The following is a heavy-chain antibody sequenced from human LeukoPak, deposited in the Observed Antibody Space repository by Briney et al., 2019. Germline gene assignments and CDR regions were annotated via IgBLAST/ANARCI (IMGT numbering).Heavy chain of an antibody. D-gene: IGHD4-17*01. CDR2: INPNSGAT. V-gene: IGHV1-2*02. CDR1: GYTFSAYY. Sequence: ASVKVSCKASGYTFSAYYMHWVRQAPGQGLEWMGWINPNSGATKYAQKFQGRVTMTRDTSISTAYMEVSSLRSDDTAMYYCARVSWYGDPPSAWSDPWGQGTPVTVSS. CDR3: ARVSWYGDPPSAWSDP. J-gene: IGHJ5*02.